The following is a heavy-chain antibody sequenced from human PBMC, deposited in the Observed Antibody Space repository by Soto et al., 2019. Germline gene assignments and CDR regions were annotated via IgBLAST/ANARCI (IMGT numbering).Heavy chain of an antibody. CDR1: GFTFSSYS. CDR2: ISSSSSYI. Sequence: GGSLRLSCAASGFTFSSYSMNWVRQAPGKGLEWVSSISSSSSYIYYADSVKGRFTISRDNAKNSLYLQMNSLRAEDTAVYYCASILLWFGESNSKYPLVDYWGQGTLVTVSS. CDR3: ASILLWFGESNSKYPLVDY. V-gene: IGHV3-21*01. J-gene: IGHJ4*02. D-gene: IGHD3-10*01.